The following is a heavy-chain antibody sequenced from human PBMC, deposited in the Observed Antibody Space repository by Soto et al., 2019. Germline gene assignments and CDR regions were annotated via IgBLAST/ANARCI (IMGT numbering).Heavy chain of an antibody. D-gene: IGHD5-18*01. CDR2: INHSGST. CDR3: ARGPERAMVTVEYYYGMDV. V-gene: IGHV4-34*01. J-gene: IGHJ6*02. CDR1: GGSFSGYY. Sequence: SETLSLTCAVYGGSFSGYYWSWIRQPPGKGLEWIGEINHSGSTNYNPSLKSRVTISVDTSKNQFSLKLSSVTAADTAVYYCARGPERAMVTVEYYYGMDVWGQGTTVTVSS.